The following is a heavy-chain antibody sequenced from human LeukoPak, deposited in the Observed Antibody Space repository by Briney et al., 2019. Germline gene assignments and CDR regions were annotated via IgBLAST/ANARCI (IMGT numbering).Heavy chain of an antibody. CDR3: TTSRGGSNRNFDY. V-gene: IGHV4-39*07. J-gene: IGHJ4*02. D-gene: IGHD1-26*01. Sequence: SETLSLTCSVSGGSVRSDSYHWGWIRQPPGKGLEWIGSIFISGDTYYNPSLKSGVTISLDTSKNQFSLRLNSMTAADTAVYYCTTSRGGSNRNFDYWGQGTLVTVSS. CDR1: GGSVRSDSYH. CDR2: IFISGDT.